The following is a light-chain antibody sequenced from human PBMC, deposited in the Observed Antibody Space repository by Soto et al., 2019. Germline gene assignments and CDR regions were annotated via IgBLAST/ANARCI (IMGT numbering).Light chain of an antibody. V-gene: IGLV3-9*01. CDR2: RDS. CDR3: QVWESSTYVV. J-gene: IGLJ2*01. Sequence: SYELTQPLSVSVALGQTARITCGGNNIGSKNVHWYQQKPGQAPVLVIYRDSNRPSGIPERFSGSNSGNTATLTISRAQAGDGADNYCQVWESSTYVVFGGGTNLTAL. CDR1: NIGSKN.